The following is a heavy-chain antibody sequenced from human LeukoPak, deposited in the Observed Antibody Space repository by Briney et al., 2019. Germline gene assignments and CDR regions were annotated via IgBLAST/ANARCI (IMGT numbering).Heavy chain of an antibody. CDR1: GGSFSGYY. J-gene: IGHJ6*03. CDR2: INHSGST. V-gene: IGHV4-34*01. D-gene: IGHD3-10*01. CDR3: ARGGRNYYGSGRGSYYYMDV. Sequence: PSETLSLTCAVYGGSFSGYYWSWIRQPPGKGLEWIGEINHSGSTNYNPSLKSRVTISVDTSKNQFSLKLSSVTAADTAVYYCARGGRNYYGSGRGSYYYMDVWGKGTTVTISS.